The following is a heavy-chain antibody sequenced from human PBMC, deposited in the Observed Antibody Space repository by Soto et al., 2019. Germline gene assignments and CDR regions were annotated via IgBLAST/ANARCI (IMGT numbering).Heavy chain of an antibody. CDR3: ARDNGPSDF. CDR2: IKQDGTDK. J-gene: IGHJ4*02. CDR1: GYSFRSYW. Sequence: PGGSLRLSCVGSGYSFRSYWMSWVRQAPGKGLEWVAKIKQDGTDKYYVGSVKGRFTISRDNSKNSLYLQMNRLRAEDTGIYFCARDNGPSDFWGRGTMVTVYS. V-gene: IGHV3-7*01.